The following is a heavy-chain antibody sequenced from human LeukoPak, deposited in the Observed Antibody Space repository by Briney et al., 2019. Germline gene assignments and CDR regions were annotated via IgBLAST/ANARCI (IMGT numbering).Heavy chain of an antibody. CDR1: GFTFSDYY. D-gene: IGHD5-12*01. V-gene: IGHV3-11*01. CDR3: ARKYSGYGFDWFDP. Sequence: TSGGALRLSCAASGFTFSDYYMSWIRQAPGKGLEWVSYISSSGSTIYYADSVKGRFTIYRDHAKNSLYLQMNRLRAEDTAVYYCARKYSGYGFDWFDPWGQGTLVTVSS. J-gene: IGHJ5*02. CDR2: ISSSGSTI.